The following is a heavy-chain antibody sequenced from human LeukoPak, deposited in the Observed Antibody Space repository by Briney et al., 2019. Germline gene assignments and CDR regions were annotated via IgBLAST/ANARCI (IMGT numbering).Heavy chain of an antibody. CDR1: GFTFSSYS. CDR3: ARVVMYSGSYKDY. CDR2: ISSSSSYI. Sequence: GGSLRLSCAASGFTFSSYSMNWVRQAPGKGLGWVSSISSSSSYIYYADSVKGRFTISRDNAKNSLYLQMNSLRAEDTAVYYCARVVMYSGSYKDYWGQGTLVTVSS. V-gene: IGHV3-21*01. D-gene: IGHD1-26*01. J-gene: IGHJ4*02.